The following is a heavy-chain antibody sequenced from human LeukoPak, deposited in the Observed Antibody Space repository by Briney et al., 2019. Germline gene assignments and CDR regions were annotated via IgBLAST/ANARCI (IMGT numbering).Heavy chain of an antibody. CDR2: IYHSGST. CDR1: GYSISSGYC. CDR3: ATGEIWFDP. V-gene: IGHV4-38-2*02. Sequence: SETLSLTCTVSGYSISSGYCWGWIRQPPGKGLEWIGSIYHSGSTYYNPSLKSRVTISVDTSKNHFSLKLSSVTAADTAVYYCATGEIWFDPWGQGTLVTVSS. J-gene: IGHJ5*02.